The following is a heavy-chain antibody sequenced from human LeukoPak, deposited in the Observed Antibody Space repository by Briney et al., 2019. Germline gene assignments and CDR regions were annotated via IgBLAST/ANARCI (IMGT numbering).Heavy chain of an antibody. CDR2: ISYDGSNK. V-gene: IGHV3-30-3*01. Sequence: GGSLRLSCAASGFTFSSYAMHWVRQAPGKGLEWVAVISYDGSNKYYADSVKGRFTISRDNAKNSLYLQMNSLRAEDTAVYYCARAPSSSSYFDYWGQGTLVTVSS. CDR1: GFTFSSYA. CDR3: ARAPSSSSYFDY. J-gene: IGHJ4*02. D-gene: IGHD6-6*01.